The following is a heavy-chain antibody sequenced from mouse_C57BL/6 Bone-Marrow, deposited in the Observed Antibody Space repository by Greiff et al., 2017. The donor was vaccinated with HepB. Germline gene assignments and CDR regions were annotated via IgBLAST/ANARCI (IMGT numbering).Heavy chain of an antibody. V-gene: IGHV10-3*01. CDR3: VRGEGQLSTGTVFDY. CDR1: GFTFNTYA. J-gene: IGHJ2*01. Sequence: EVQVVESGGGLVQPKGSLKLSCAASGFTFNTYAMHWVRQAPGKGLEWVARIRSKSSNYATYYADSVKDRFTISRDDSQSMLYLQMNNLKTEDTAMYYCVRGEGQLSTGTVFDYWGQGTTLTVSS. D-gene: IGHD4-1*02. CDR2: IRSKSSNYAT.